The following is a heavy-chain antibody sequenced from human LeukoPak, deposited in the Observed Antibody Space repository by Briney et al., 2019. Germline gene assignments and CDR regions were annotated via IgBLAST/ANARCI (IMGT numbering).Heavy chain of an antibody. D-gene: IGHD7-27*01. CDR2: ISGSGGST. CDR1: GFTFSSYA. CDR3: AKVKIGTGVYYYYMDV. V-gene: IGHV3-23*01. J-gene: IGHJ6*03. Sequence: PGGSLRLSCAASGFTFSSYAMSWVRQAPGKGLEWVSAISGSGGSTYYADSVKGRFTISRDNSKNTLYLQMNSLRAEDTAVYYCAKVKIGTGVYYYYMDVWGKGTTVTVSS.